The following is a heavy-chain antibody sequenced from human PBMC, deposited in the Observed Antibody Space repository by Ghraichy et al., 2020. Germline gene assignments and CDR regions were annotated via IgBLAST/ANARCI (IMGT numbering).Heavy chain of an antibody. CDR2: IYSGGTT. J-gene: IGHJ3*02. V-gene: IGHV3-53*01. CDR3: ARDLWAFDI. CDR1: GFNVSINR. Sequence: GESLNISCVGSGFNVSINRMSWVRQAPGKGLEWVSAIYSGGTTDYADSVKGRFTFSRDNSKNTVYLQMNSLRVDDTAMYYCARDLWAFDIWGQGTWVTVSS. D-gene: IGHD2-21*01.